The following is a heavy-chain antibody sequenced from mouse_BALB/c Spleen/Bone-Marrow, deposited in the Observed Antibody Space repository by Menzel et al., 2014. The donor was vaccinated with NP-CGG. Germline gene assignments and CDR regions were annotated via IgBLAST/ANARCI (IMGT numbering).Heavy chain of an antibody. CDR3: ARRYYAMDY. CDR1: GYSITSDYA. J-gene: IGHJ4*01. V-gene: IGHV3-2*02. Sequence: VQLKESGPGLVKPSQSLSLTCTVTGYSITSDYAWNWIRQFPGNKLEWMGYISYSGITIYNPSLKSRISITRDTSKNQFFLQLNSVTTEDTATYYCARRYYAMDYWGQGTSVTVSS. CDR2: ISYSGIT.